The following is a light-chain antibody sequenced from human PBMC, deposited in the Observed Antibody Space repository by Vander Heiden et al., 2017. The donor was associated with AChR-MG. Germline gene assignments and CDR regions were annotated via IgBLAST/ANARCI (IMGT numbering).Light chain of an antibody. Sequence: DIQMTQSPSSLSASVGDRVNITCRASESISSYVNWYQQKPGKAPNLLIYSTSNLQSGVPSRFSGSGSGTDFTLSFSSLQPEDLGTYFCQQSHSTPWTFGQGTKVEIK. CDR3: QQSHSTPWT. CDR1: ESISSY. J-gene: IGKJ1*01. CDR2: STS. V-gene: IGKV1-39*01.